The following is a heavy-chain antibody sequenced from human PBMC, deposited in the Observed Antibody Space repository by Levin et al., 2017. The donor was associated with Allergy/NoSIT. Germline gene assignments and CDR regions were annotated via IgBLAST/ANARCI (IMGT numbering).Heavy chain of an antibody. CDR1: GFTFSDYY. J-gene: IGHJ6*02. CDR3: AGEEQWLGSGYYGMDV. V-gene: IGHV3-11*01. CDR2: ISSSGSTI. Sequence: GGSLRLSCAASGFTFSDYYMSWIRQAPGKGLEWVSYISSSGSTIYYADSVKGRFTISRDNAKNSLYLQMNSLRAEDTAVYYCAGEEQWLGSGYYGMDVWGQGTTVTVSS. D-gene: IGHD6-19*01.